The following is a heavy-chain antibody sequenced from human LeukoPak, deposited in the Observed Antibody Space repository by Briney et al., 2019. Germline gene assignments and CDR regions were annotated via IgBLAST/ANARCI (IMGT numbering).Heavy chain of an antibody. D-gene: IGHD2-15*01. CDR1: GFTFSNAW. J-gene: IGHJ4*02. CDR3: TTVVVVAERGSDY. V-gene: IGHV3-15*01. CDR2: IKSKTDGGTT. Sequence: GGSLRLSCAASGFTFSNAWMSWVRQAPGKGLEWVGRIKSKTDGGTTDYAAPVKGRFTISRDDSKNTLYLQMNSLKTEDTAVYYCTTVVVVAERGSDYWGQGTLVTVSS.